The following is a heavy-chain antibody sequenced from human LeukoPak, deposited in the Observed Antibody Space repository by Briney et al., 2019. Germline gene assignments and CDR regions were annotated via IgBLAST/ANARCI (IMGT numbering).Heavy chain of an antibody. CDR1: GFTFSSYS. Sequence: GGSLRLSCAASGFTFSSYSMNWVRQAPGKGLEWVSSISSSSSYIYYADSVKGRFTISGDNAKNSLYLQMNSLRAEDTAVYYCASLTGTRDFDYWGQGTLVTVSS. J-gene: IGHJ4*02. CDR3: ASLTGTRDFDY. V-gene: IGHV3-21*01. CDR2: ISSSSSYI. D-gene: IGHD7-27*01.